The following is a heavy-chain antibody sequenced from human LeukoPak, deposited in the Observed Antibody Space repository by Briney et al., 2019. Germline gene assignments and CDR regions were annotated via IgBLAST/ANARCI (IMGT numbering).Heavy chain of an antibody. CDR2: INAGNGNT. D-gene: IGHD3-10*01. CDR3: ARDSASYYGSGSYQPRNWFDP. Sequence: GASVKVSCKASGYTFTSYAMHWVRQAPGQRLEWMGWINAGNGNTKYSQKFQGRVTITRDTSASTAYMELSSLRSEDTAVYYCARDSASYYGSGSYQPRNWFDPWGQGTLVTVSS. CDR1: GYTFTSYA. J-gene: IGHJ5*02. V-gene: IGHV1-3*01.